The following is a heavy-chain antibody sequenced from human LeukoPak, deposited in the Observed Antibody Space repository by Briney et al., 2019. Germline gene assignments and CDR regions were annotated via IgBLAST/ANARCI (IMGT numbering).Heavy chain of an antibody. D-gene: IGHD3-3*01. CDR2: INPNSGGT. J-gene: IGHJ4*02. CDR3: ARGLAIFGVVIPTFFDS. CDR1: GYIFTGYY. V-gene: IGHV1-2*02. Sequence: ASVKVSCKASGYIFTGYYIHWVRQAPGQGLEWMRWINPNSGGTDYAQKFQGRVIMTRDTSITTAYMELNSLISDDTAVYYCARGLAIFGVVIPTFFDSWGQGTLVTVSS.